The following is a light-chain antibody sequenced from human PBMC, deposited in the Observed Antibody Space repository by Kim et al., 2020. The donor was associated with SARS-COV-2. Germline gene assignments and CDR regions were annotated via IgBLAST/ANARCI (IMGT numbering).Light chain of an antibody. Sequence: PGGTVTLPCGTSTGAVTGGHYPYWLQQKPGQAPRTLIYETTNKYSWTPARFSGALLGGKAALTLSGAHPEDEADYYCLLYYSGTRVFGGGTKLTVL. CDR2: ETT. V-gene: IGLV7-46*01. CDR3: LLYYSGTRV. CDR1: TGAVTGGHY. J-gene: IGLJ3*02.